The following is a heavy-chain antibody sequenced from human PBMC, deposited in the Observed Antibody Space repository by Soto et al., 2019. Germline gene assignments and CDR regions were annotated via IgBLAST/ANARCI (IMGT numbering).Heavy chain of an antibody. CDR3: AGTTSHQWYYMDV. D-gene: IGHD1-7*01. CDR2: TYYRSRWYN. Sequence: QVQLQESGPGLVKPSQTLSLTCAISGDSVSSNSAAWNWIRLSPSRGLEWLARTYYRSRWYNDYAVSVRSRITVNPDTSKNQFSVQLTSVTPEDTAVYYCAGTTSHQWYYMDVWGKGTTVTVSS. V-gene: IGHV6-1*01. J-gene: IGHJ6*03. CDR1: GDSVSSNSAA.